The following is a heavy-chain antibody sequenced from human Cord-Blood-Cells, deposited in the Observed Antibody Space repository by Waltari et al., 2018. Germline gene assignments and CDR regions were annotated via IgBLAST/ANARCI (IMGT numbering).Heavy chain of an antibody. CDR3: ARHGHYYGSGSYYYYYYYMDV. J-gene: IGHJ6*03. D-gene: IGHD3-10*01. CDR2: IYYSGST. CDR1: GGSISSSSYY. V-gene: IGHV4-39*07. Sequence: QLQLQESGPGLVKPSETLSLTCTVSGGSISSSSYYWGWIRQPPGKGLEWIGSIYYSGSTYYIPSPKRRVTRSVDTSKNQFSLKLSSVTAADTAVYYCARHGHYYGSGSYYYYYYYMDVWGKGTTVTVSS.